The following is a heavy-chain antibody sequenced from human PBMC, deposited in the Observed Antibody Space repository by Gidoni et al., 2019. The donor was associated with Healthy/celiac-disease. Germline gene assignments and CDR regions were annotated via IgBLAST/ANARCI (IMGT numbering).Heavy chain of an antibody. D-gene: IGHD1-26*01. Sequence: ETRLSESAGGLSDPGGSMRVTGEASGVTFSSYAMSWVLQAPGQGLEWVSAISGRGGSTYYADSLKGRFTISRDNFKKTLLLEMYSVRAWDTVVYGCANLGHVLVRRDALDFWGQGTMVTVSS. J-gene: IGHJ3*01. CDR1: GVTFSSYA. CDR3: ANLGHVLVRRDALDF. CDR2: ISGRGGST. V-gene: IGHV3-23*01.